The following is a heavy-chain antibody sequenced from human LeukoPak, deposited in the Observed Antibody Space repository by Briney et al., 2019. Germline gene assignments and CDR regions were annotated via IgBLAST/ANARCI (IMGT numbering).Heavy chain of an antibody. Sequence: KTSETLSLTCAVYGGSFGGYYWSWIRQPPGKGLEWIGEINHSGSTNYNPSLKSRVTISVDTSKKQFSLRLRSVTAADTAMYYCATADFHGGNPFDAFDIWGQGRLVTVSS. CDR1: GGSFGGYY. CDR2: INHSGST. V-gene: IGHV4-34*01. D-gene: IGHD2-15*01. CDR3: ATADFHGGNPFDAFDI. J-gene: IGHJ3*02.